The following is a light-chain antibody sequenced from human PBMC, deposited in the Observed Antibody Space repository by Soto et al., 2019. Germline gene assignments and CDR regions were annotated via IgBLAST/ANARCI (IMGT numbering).Light chain of an antibody. J-gene: IGLJ1*01. CDR3: SSFTSSSTLYV. CDR1: SSDVGGYKY. V-gene: IGLV2-14*01. Sequence: QSALTQPASVSGSPGQSITISCAGTSSDVGGYKYVSWYQQHPGQAPKLMISDVSDRPSGVSTRFSGSRSGNTAFLTISGLQAEDEADYYCSSFTSSSTLYVFGTGTKVTVL. CDR2: DVS.